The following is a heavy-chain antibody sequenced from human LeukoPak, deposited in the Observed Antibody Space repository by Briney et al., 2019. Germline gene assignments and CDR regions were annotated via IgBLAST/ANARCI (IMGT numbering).Heavy chain of an antibody. CDR1: GFIFDNYG. J-gene: IGHJ4*02. D-gene: IGHD3-22*01. V-gene: IGHV3-9*01. CDR3: AKSTWQYHYDGQIDQ. Sequence: AGGSLRLSCSASGFIFDNYGMHWVRQFPGKDLEWVAGISWNSVNRDYGDSVKGRFTISRDNAKGSLYLQMNSLKLEDTALYYCAKSTWQYHYDGQIDQWGQGTLVTVS. CDR2: ISWNSVNR.